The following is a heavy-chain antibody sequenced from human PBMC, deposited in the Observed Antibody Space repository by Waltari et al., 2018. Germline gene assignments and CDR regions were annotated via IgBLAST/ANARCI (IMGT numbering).Heavy chain of an antibody. Sequence: EVQLVESGGGLVQPGGSLRPSCAAAGFTFSAFSMNWVRQAPGMGLEWVSYIYSTGSTIYYADSVKGRFTISRDNAQNSLYLQMNSLRADDTAVYYCARGYRKAFDIWGQGTMVTVSS. CDR2: IYSTGSTI. V-gene: IGHV3-48*04. CDR3: ARGYRKAFDI. J-gene: IGHJ3*02. D-gene: IGHD5-12*01. CDR1: GFTFSAFS.